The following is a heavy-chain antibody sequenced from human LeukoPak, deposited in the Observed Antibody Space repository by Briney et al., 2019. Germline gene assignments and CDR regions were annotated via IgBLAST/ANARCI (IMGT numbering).Heavy chain of an antibody. CDR1: GGSISSSRYY. CDR2: IYYSGST. D-gene: IGHD6-19*01. V-gene: IGHV4-39*01. Sequence: SETLSLTCTVSGGSISSSRYYWGWIRQPPGKGLEWIGSIYYSGSTHYNPSLKSRVTISVDTSKNQFSLKLSSVTATDTAVYYCARGIAVALNWFDPWGQGTLVTVSS. J-gene: IGHJ5*02. CDR3: ARGIAVALNWFDP.